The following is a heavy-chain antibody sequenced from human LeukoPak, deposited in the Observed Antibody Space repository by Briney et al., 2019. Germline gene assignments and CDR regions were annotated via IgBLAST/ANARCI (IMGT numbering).Heavy chain of an antibody. CDR3: ARDRDYRDAGSFDF. CDR2: ISSSSDYT. J-gene: IGHJ4*02. D-gene: IGHD4-17*01. CDR1: GFTFSDYY. V-gene: IGHV3-11*05. Sequence: SGGSLRLSCAASGFTFSDYYMTWIRQAPGKGLEWVSYISSSSDYTNYADSVKGRFTISRDNAKNSLYLQMNSLRAEDTAVYYCARDRDYRDAGSFDFWGQGTPVTVSS.